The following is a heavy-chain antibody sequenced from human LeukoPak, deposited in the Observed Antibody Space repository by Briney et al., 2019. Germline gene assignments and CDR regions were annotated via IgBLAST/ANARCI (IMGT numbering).Heavy chain of an antibody. CDR2: IYYSGST. CDR1: GGSISSGDYY. J-gene: IGHJ3*02. CDR3: ARDWNSNCTNGVCYTVALDI. D-gene: IGHD2-8*01. V-gene: IGHV4-30-4*08. Sequence: SETLSLTCTVSGGSISSGDYYWSWIRQPPGKGLEWIGYIYYSGSTYFNPSLKSRVTISVDTSKNQFSLKLSSVTAADTAVYYCARDWNSNCTNGVCYTVALDIWGQGTMVTVSS.